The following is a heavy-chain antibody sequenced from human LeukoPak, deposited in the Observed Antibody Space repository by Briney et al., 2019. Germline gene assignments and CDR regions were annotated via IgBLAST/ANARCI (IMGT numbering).Heavy chain of an antibody. D-gene: IGHD6-13*01. Sequence: GGSLRLSCAASGFTVSSNYMSWVRQAPGKGLEWVSVIYSGGSTYYADSVKGRFTISRDNSKNTLYLQMNSLRAEDTAVYYCARDSSSSWSFDYWGQGTLDTVSS. CDR3: ARDSSSSWSFDY. V-gene: IGHV3-66*01. CDR1: GFTVSSNY. CDR2: IYSGGST. J-gene: IGHJ4*02.